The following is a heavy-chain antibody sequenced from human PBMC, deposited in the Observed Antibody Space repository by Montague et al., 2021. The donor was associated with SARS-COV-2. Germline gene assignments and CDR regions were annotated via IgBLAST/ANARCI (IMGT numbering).Heavy chain of an antibody. CDR3: ARGHIFGSGARGFGH. J-gene: IGHJ4*02. CDR2: IHYNGYT. D-gene: IGHD3-10*01. Sequence: SETLSLTCTVSSGLFNTDPSNSDFWRRLRQTPGKELEWIGCIHYNGYTHYNPSLKSRVTISIDTSKGYFSLRLNFLTATDTAVYYCARGHIFGSGARGFGHWGQGTLVTVAS. CDR1: SGLFNTDPSNSDF. V-gene: IGHV4-61*03.